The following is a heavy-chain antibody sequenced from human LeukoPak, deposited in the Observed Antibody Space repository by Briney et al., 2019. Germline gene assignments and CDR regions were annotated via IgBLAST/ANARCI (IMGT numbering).Heavy chain of an antibody. CDR2: ISGGSATI. V-gene: IGHV3-48*02. CDR3: ARPSVITIRQFYFDY. J-gene: IGHJ4*02. D-gene: IGHD1-14*01. Sequence: PGGSLRLSCADSGFTVSTNCMTWVRQAPGKGLEWVSYISGGSATIYYADSVKGRFTISRDNAKNSLYLQMNSLRDDDTAVYYCARPSVITIRQFYFDYWGQGALVTVSS. CDR1: GFTVSTNC.